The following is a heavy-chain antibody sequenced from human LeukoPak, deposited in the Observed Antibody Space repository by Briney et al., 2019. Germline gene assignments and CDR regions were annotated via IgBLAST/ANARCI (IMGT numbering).Heavy chain of an antibody. V-gene: IGHV1-69*05. CDR1: GGTFSSYA. CDR2: IIPIFGTA. Sequence: SVRVSCKASGGTFSSYAISWMRQAPGRGLEWMGRIIPIFGTANYAQKFQGRVTITTDESTSTAYMELSSLRSEDTAVYYCAREGGFDSSGYSIVSGVLYAFDIWGQGTMVTVSS. CDR3: AREGGFDSSGYSIVSGVLYAFDI. D-gene: IGHD3-22*01. J-gene: IGHJ3*02.